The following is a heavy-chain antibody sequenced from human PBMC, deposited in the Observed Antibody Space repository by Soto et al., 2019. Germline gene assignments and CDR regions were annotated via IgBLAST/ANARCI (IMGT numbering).Heavy chain of an antibody. V-gene: IGHV1-69*13. D-gene: IGHD3-22*01. Sequence: ASVKVSCKASGGTFSSYAISWVRQAPGQGLEWMGGIIPIFGTANYAQKFQGRVTITADESTSTAYMELSSLRSEDTAVYYCARGMYYYDSSGYRFDYWGQGTLVTVSS. J-gene: IGHJ4*02. CDR2: IIPIFGTA. CDR3: ARGMYYYDSSGYRFDY. CDR1: GGTFSSYA.